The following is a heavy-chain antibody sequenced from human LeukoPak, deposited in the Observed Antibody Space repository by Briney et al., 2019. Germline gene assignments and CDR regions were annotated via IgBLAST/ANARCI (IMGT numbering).Heavy chain of an antibody. CDR1: GFKFSDYG. J-gene: IGHJ4*02. CDR3: VRSGFDY. Sequence: PGRSLRLSCVASGFKFSDYGMHWVRQAPGKGLEWVAVISYDGNNKYYPDSVKARFTISRDNSKNTLDLQMNSLRTEDTAVYYCVRSGFDYWGQGILVTVSS. CDR2: ISYDGNNK. D-gene: IGHD1-26*01. V-gene: IGHV3-30*06.